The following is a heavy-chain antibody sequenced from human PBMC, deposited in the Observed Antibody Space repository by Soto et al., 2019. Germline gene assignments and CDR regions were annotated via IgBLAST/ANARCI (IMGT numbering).Heavy chain of an antibody. CDR1: GGSISRYY. D-gene: IGHD3-22*01. V-gene: IGHV4-59*01. CDR3: ARDRGSTGYYYFDS. J-gene: IGHJ4*02. CDR2: IYYSGST. Sequence: PSETLSLTCTVSGGSISRYYWSWIRQPPGKGLEWIGYIYYSGSTNYNPSLKSRVSISIDTSKNQFSLNLNSVTAADTAVYYCARDRGSTGYYYFDSWGQGTLVTFSS.